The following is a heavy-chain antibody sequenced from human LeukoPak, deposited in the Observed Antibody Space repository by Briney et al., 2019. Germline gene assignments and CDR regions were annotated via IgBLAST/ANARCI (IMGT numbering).Heavy chain of an antibody. J-gene: IGHJ3*02. CDR1: GFTFSSYS. CDR3: AKGFVTDSSGYYAVFAFDI. Sequence: HPGGSLRLSCAASGFTFSSYSMSWVRQAPGKGLEWVSTISGSGGSTYYADSVKGRFTISRDNSKNTLYLQMNSLRAEDTAVYCCAKGFVTDSSGYYAVFAFDIWGQGTMVTVSS. D-gene: IGHD3-22*01. CDR2: ISGSGGST. V-gene: IGHV3-23*01.